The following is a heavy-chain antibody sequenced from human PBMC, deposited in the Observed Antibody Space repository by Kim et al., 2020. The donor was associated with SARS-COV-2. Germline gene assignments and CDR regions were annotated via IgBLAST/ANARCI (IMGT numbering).Heavy chain of an antibody. J-gene: IGHJ6*02. CDR3: ARDGVNGMDV. Sequence: NKYYADSVKGRFTISRDNSKNTLDLQMTSLRAEDTAVYYCARDGVNGMDVWGQGTTVTVSS. CDR2: NK. D-gene: IGHD3-16*01. V-gene: IGHV3-33*01.